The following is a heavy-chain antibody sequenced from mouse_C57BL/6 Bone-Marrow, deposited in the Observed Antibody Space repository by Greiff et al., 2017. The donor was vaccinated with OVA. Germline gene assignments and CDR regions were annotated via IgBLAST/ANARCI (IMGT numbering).Heavy chain of an antibody. CDR1: DSEVFPIAY. V-gene: IGHV15-2*01. J-gene: IGHJ1*03. D-gene: IGHD1-1*01. CDR2: ILPSIGRT. Sequence: VQLVESGSELRSPGSSVTLSCKDFDSEVFPIAYMSWVRQKPGHGFEWFGAILPSIGRTIYGEKFEDKATLDADTLSNTAYLELNSLTSEDSAIYYCARRYYGSSSYWYFDVWGTGTTVTVSS. CDR3: ARRYYGSSSYWYFDV.